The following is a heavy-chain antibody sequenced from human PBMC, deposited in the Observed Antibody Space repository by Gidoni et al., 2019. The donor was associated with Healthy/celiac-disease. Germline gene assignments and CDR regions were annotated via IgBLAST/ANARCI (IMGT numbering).Heavy chain of an antibody. D-gene: IGHD6-19*01. CDR3: AKDQSSGWGDKLPMGD. Sequence: EVQLLESGGGLVQPGGSLRLSCEASGFTFSSYAMSWVRQAPGKGLEWVSAISGSGVSTYYADSVKGRFTISRDNSKNTLYLQMNSLRAEDTAVYYCAKDQSSGWGDKLPMGDWGQGTLVTVSS. V-gene: IGHV3-23*01. CDR1: GFTFSSYA. CDR2: ISGSGVST. J-gene: IGHJ4*02.